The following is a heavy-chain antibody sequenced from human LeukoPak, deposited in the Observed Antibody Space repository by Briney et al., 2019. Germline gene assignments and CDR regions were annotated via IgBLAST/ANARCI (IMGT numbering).Heavy chain of an antibody. Sequence: PGGSLRLSCVASGFSFSTSWMTWVRQAPGKGLEWVANIRKDGREIHYADSLKGRFTISRDNSKNTLYLQMNSLRAEDTAVYYCARDQSSGWYVYYFGYWGQGTLVTVSS. D-gene: IGHD6-19*01. CDR3: ARDQSSGWYVYYFGY. J-gene: IGHJ4*02. CDR1: GFSFSTSW. V-gene: IGHV3-7*01. CDR2: IRKDGREI.